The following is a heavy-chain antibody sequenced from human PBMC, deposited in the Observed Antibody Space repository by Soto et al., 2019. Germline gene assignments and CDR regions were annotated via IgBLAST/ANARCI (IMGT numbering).Heavy chain of an antibody. Sequence: QVHLVQSGAEVKEPGASVKVSCKASGYTFRNYAITWVRQATGQGLEWMGWINTYKGDTNYAHKFQGRVTMTTDTSTSTASMELRSLRSDDTDIDYCGREAAFWSGRNLNWFDSWGQGTLVTVSS. J-gene: IGHJ5*01. CDR3: GREAAFWSGRNLNWFDS. CDR1: GYTFRNYA. D-gene: IGHD3-3*01. CDR2: INTYKGDT. V-gene: IGHV1-18*04.